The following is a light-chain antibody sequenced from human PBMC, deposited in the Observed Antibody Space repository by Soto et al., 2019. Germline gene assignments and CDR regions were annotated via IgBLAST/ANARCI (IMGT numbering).Light chain of an antibody. Sequence: EIVMTQSPATLSLSPGERATLSCRASQSVSSSYLSWYQQKPGQAPRLLIYGASTRATGIPARFSGSGSGTDFTLTISSLQPEDFAVYYCQRDYNLPRPLTFGGGTKVEIK. J-gene: IGKJ4*01. CDR2: GAS. V-gene: IGKV3D-7*01. CDR3: QRDYNLPRPLT. CDR1: QSVSSSY.